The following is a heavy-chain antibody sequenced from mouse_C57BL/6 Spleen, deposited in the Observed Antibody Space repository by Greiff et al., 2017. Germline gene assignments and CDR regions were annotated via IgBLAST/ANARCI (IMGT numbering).Heavy chain of an antibody. V-gene: IGHV1-64*01. CDR1: GYTFTSYW. CDR2: IHPNSGST. Sequence: QVQLQQPGAELVKPGASVKLSCKASGYTFTSYWMHWVKPRPGQGLEWIGMIHPNSGSTNYNEKFKSKATLTVDNSSSTAYMQLSSLTSEDSAVYYCATAQTPYAMDYWGQGTSVTVSS. D-gene: IGHD3-2*02. CDR3: ATAQTPYAMDY. J-gene: IGHJ4*01.